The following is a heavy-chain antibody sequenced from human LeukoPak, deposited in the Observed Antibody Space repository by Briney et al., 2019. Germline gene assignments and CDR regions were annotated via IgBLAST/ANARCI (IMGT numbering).Heavy chain of an antibody. V-gene: IGHV3-33*08. Sequence: PGGSLRLSCVGSGFTFSSYWMTWVRQAPGKGLEWVAVIWYDGSNKYYADSVKGRFTISRDNSKNTLYLQMNSLRAEDTAVYYCASVPTMAYWGQGTLVTVSS. CDR3: ASVPTMAY. J-gene: IGHJ4*02. CDR2: IWYDGSNK. D-gene: IGHD5-12*01. CDR1: GFTFSSYW.